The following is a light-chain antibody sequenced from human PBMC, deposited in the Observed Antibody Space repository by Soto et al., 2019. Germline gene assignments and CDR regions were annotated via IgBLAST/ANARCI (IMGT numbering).Light chain of an antibody. V-gene: IGLV1-40*01. CDR1: SSNIGAGYD. CDR2: DNS. J-gene: IGLJ1*01. CDR3: QSYDSSLRGHV. Sequence: QSVLTQPPSVSGAPGQRVTTSCTGSSSNIGAGYDVHWYQQLPGTAPKHLIYDNSNRPSGVPDRFSGSKSDTSASLAISGLQAEDEADYYCQSYDSSLRGHVFGTGTKVTVL.